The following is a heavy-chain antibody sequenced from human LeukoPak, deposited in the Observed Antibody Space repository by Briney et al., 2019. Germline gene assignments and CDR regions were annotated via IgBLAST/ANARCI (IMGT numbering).Heavy chain of an antibody. CDR2: VTGRGVAT. V-gene: IGHV3-23*01. J-gene: IGHJ4*01. CDR3: ASDPIGDYVGF. CDR1: GFAFSSYA. D-gene: IGHD3-16*02. Sequence: GGTLSLSCADSGFAFSSYALAWVRQAPGKGLEWVSAVTGRGVATHYADSVKGRFTISRDNSKKTMYLQMNSLRAEDTAIYYCASDPIGDYVGFWGRGTLVTVSS.